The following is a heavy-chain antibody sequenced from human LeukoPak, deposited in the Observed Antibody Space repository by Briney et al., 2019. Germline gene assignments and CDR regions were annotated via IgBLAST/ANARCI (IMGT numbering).Heavy chain of an antibody. Sequence: SEALSLTCAVSGGSISSGGYSWSWIRQPPGKGLEWIGYIYHSGSTYYNPSLKSRVTISVDRSKNQFSLKLSSVTAADTAVYYCASFDYGDYEDAFDIWGQGTMVTVSS. D-gene: IGHD4-17*01. J-gene: IGHJ3*02. CDR1: GGSISSGGYS. V-gene: IGHV4-30-2*01. CDR3: ASFDYGDYEDAFDI. CDR2: IYHSGST.